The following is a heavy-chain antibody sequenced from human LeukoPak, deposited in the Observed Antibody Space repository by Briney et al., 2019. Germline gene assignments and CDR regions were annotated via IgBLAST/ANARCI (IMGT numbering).Heavy chain of an antibody. Sequence: SGTLSLTRAVSGGSISSSNWWSWVRQPPGKGLEWIGEINHSGSTNYNPSLKSRVTISVDTSKNQFSLKLSSVTAADTAVYYCARRPYYYDSSGYLRYYYYMDVWGKGTTVTISS. CDR2: INHSGST. D-gene: IGHD3-22*01. J-gene: IGHJ6*03. V-gene: IGHV4-4*02. CDR3: ARRPYYYDSSGYLRYYYYMDV. CDR1: GGSISSSNW.